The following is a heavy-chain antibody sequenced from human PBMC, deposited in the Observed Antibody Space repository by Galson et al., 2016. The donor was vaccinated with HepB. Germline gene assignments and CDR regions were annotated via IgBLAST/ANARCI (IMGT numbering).Heavy chain of an antibody. CDR3: ARYYRYYYGSETPKTSYYMDA. Sequence: SLRLSCAASGFSFTNYAMSWVRQAPGKRLEWVSGITGDGFHTWYEDSARGRFTISRDNSRTTVYLQMNSLRAEDTATFYCARYYRYYYGSETPKTSYYMDAWGKGTTVTVSS. CDR2: ITGDGFHT. J-gene: IGHJ6*03. D-gene: IGHD3-10*01. V-gene: IGHV3-23*01. CDR1: GFSFTNYA.